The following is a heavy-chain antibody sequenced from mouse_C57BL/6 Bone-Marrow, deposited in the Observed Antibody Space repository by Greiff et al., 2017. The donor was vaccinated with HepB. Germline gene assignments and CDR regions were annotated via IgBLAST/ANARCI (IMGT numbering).Heavy chain of an antibody. Sequence: VKLMESGAELARPGASVKLSCKASGYTFTSYGISWVKQRTGQGLEWIGEIYPRSGNTYYNEKFKGKATLTADKSSSTAYMELRSLTSEDSAVYFCARREITTVVASYYFDYWGQGTTLTVSS. CDR3: ARREITTVVASYYFDY. D-gene: IGHD1-1*01. V-gene: IGHV1-81*01. CDR1: GYTFTSYG. J-gene: IGHJ2*01. CDR2: IYPRSGNT.